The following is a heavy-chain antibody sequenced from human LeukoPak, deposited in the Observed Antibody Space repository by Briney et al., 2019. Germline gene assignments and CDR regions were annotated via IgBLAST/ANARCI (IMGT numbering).Heavy chain of an antibody. CDR3: ARRGKYSGSYYYNWFDP. Sequence: GESLKISCKGSGYSFTSYWIGWVRQMPGKGLEWMGIIYPGDSDTRYSPSFQGQVTISADKSISAAYLQWSSLKASDTAMYYCARRGKYSGSYYYNWFDPWGQGTLVTVSS. J-gene: IGHJ5*02. V-gene: IGHV5-51*01. CDR2: IYPGDSDT. CDR1: GYSFTSYW. D-gene: IGHD1-26*01.